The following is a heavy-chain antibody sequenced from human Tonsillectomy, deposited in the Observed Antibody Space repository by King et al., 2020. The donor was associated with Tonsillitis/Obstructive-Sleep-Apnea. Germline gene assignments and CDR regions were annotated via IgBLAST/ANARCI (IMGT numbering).Heavy chain of an antibody. Sequence: VQLVESGGGLVEPGGSLRLSCAASGITFSTYSMNWVRQAPGKGLEWVSSISSASSYIYYADSVKGRFTISRDNAKNSLYLKINSLRDEDTAFYYCARGGSSWFGGGMGNAFDIWGQGTMVTVSS. V-gene: IGHV3-21*01. CDR3: ARGGSSWFGGGMGNAFDI. CDR1: GITFSTYS. J-gene: IGHJ3*02. D-gene: IGHD6-13*01. CDR2: ISSASSYI.